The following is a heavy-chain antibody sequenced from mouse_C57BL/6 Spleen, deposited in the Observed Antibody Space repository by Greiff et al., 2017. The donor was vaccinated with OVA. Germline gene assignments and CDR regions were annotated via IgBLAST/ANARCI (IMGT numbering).Heavy chain of an antibody. CDR3: ARSIYYGNYDFAY. J-gene: IGHJ3*01. CDR2: IKPNNGGS. Sequence: VQLKESGPELVKPGDSVKMSCKASGYTFTDYNMHWVKQSHGKSLEWIGYIKPNNGGSSSNPKLKGKATLTVNKSTSTAYMELRSLTSEDSAVYYCARSIYYGNYDFAYWGQGTLVTVSA. CDR1: GYTFTDYN. D-gene: IGHD2-1*01. V-gene: IGHV1-22*01.